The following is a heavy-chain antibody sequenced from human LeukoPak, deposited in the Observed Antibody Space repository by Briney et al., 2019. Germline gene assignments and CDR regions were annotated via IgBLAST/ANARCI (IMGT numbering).Heavy chain of an antibody. CDR3: ARLVPVTTGDYFDH. CDR2: VYESGTP. D-gene: IGHD4-17*01. J-gene: IGHJ4*02. Sequence: PSETLSLTCSVSGLSISSGRFWVWIRQPPGKGLEWLATVYESGTPFYNPSLTSPLTISVDSPRNQFSLRLTSLTASDRAVYYRARLVPVTTGDYFDHWGQGNLVTVSS. V-gene: IGHV4-38-2*02. CDR1: GLSISSGRF.